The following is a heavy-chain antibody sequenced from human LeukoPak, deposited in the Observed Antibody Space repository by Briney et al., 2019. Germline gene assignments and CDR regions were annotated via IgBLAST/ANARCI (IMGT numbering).Heavy chain of an antibody. CDR2: INHSGST. D-gene: IGHD6-6*01. Sequence: PSETLSLTRAVYGGSFSGYYWSWIRQPPGKGLEWIGEINHSGSTNYNPSLKSRVTISVDTSKNQFSLKLSSVTAADTAVYYCARHGSIATDYWGQGTLVTVSS. J-gene: IGHJ4*02. CDR1: GGSFSGYY. V-gene: IGHV4-34*01. CDR3: ARHGSIATDY.